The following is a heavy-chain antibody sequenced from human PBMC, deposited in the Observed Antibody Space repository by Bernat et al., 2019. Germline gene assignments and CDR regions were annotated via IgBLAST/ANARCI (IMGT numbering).Heavy chain of an antibody. V-gene: IGHV3-74*01. CDR2: ISSDGSTT. Sequence: EVQLVESGGGFVQPGGSLRLSCAASGFTFSNYWMHWVRQAPGKGLVWVSRISSDGSTTSYADSVKGRFTISRDNAKNTLFLQMNSLSAEDTAVDFCAREGSDTPYNWFDPWGQGTLVTVSS. CDR1: GFTFSNYW. CDR3: AREGSDTPYNWFDP. J-gene: IGHJ5*02. D-gene: IGHD5-18*01.